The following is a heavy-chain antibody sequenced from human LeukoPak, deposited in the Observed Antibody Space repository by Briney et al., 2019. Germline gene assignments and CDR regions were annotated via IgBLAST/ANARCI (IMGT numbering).Heavy chain of an antibody. J-gene: IGHJ3*02. Sequence: GGSLRLSCAASGFTVSSNYMTWVRQAPGKGLEWVSLIYSGFYSGGSTYYADSVKGRFTISRDNSKNTLYLQMNSLRAEDTAVYYCAKVGPADYGDYGARALDIWGQGTMVTVSS. CDR1: GFTVSSNY. D-gene: IGHD4-17*01. CDR3: AKVGPADYGDYGARALDI. V-gene: IGHV3-53*01. CDR2: IYSGFYSGGST.